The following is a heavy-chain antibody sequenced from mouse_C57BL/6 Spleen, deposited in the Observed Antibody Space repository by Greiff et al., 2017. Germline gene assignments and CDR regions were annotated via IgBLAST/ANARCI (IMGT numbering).Heavy chain of an antibody. Sequence: DVKLVESEGGLVQPGSSMKLSCTASGFTFSDYYMAWVRQVPEKGLEWVANINYDGSSTYYLDSLKSRFIISRDNAKNILYLQMSSLKSEDTATYYCARDFYYYGSSYGYWYFDVWGTGTTVTVSS. D-gene: IGHD1-1*01. J-gene: IGHJ1*03. CDR2: INYDGSST. CDR1: GFTFSDYY. CDR3: ARDFYYYGSSYGYWYFDV. V-gene: IGHV5-16*01.